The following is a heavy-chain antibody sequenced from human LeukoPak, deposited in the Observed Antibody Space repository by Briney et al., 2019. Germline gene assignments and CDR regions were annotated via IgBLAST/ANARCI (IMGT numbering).Heavy chain of an antibody. V-gene: IGHV3-30*18. CDR1: GFTFSSYG. CDR3: AEDRLVLRYFDWLSSGPMDV. CDR2: ISYDGSNK. J-gene: IGHJ6*03. D-gene: IGHD3-9*01. Sequence: GGSLRLSCAASGFTFSSYGMHWVRQAPGKGLEWVAVISYDGSNKYYADSVKGRFTISRDNSKNTLYLQMNSLRAEDTAVYYCAEDRLVLRYFDWLSSGPMDVWGKGTTVTVSS.